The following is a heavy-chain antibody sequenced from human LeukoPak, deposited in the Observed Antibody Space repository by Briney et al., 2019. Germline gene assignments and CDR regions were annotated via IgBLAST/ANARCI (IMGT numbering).Heavy chain of an antibody. J-gene: IGHJ6*03. CDR1: GFTFSSYW. V-gene: IGHV3-7*01. Sequence: GGSLRLSCAASGFTFSSYWMSWVRQAPGKGLEWVANIKQDGSEKYYVDSVKGRFTISRDNAKNSLYLQMSSLRAEDTAVYYCAREVRGVYYYYMDVWGKGTTVTVSS. CDR2: IKQDGSEK. CDR3: AREVRGVYYYYMDV. D-gene: IGHD3-10*01.